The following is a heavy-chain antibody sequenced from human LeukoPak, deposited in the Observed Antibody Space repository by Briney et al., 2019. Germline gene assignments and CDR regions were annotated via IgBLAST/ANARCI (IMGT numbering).Heavy chain of an antibody. Sequence: SVKVSCKASGGTFSSYAISWERQAPGQGLEWMGGIIPIFGTANYAQKFQGRVTITADESTSTAYMELSSLRSEDTAVYYCARRGYSSTNYYYYGMDVWGQGTTVTVSS. CDR3: ARRGYSSTNYYYYGMDV. J-gene: IGHJ6*02. D-gene: IGHD6-13*01. V-gene: IGHV1-69*01. CDR2: IIPIFGTA. CDR1: GGTFSSYA.